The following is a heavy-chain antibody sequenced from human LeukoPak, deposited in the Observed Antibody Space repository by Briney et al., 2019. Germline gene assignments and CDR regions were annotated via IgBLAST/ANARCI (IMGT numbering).Heavy chain of an antibody. D-gene: IGHD3-22*01. Sequence: SETLSLTCTVSGGSISSYYWSWIRQPPGKGLEWIGEINHSGSTNYDPSLKSRVTISVDTSKNQFSLKLSSVTAADTAVYYCAGEYYYDSKAPYWGQGTLVTVSS. J-gene: IGHJ4*02. CDR1: GGSISSYY. CDR2: INHSGST. V-gene: IGHV4-34*01. CDR3: AGEYYYDSKAPY.